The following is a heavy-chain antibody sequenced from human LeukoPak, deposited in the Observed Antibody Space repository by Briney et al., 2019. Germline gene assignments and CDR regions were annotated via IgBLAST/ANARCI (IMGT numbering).Heavy chain of an antibody. Sequence: SETLSLTCSVSGGSISSSNYFWGWIHQPPGKGLEWIGSIYYTGSTYYNPSLKSRVTISVDTSKNQFSLKLTSVTAADTAVYYCARHGHHGDHDYWGQGTLVTVSS. V-gene: IGHV4-39*01. CDR2: IYYTGST. CDR1: GGSISSSNYF. D-gene: IGHD2-21*02. J-gene: IGHJ4*02. CDR3: ARHGHHGDHDY.